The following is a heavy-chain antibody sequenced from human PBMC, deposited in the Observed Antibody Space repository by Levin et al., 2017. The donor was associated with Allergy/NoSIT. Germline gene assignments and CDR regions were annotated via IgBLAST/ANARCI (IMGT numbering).Heavy chain of an antibody. CDR2: ISYDGSNK. CDR3: AKGTPPYSSASGWDY. D-gene: IGHD6-6*01. J-gene: IGHJ4*02. Sequence: PGGSLRLSCAASGFTFSSYGMHWVRQAPGKGLEWVAVISYDGSNKYYADSVKGRFTISRDNSKNTLYLQMNSLRAEDTAVYYCAKGTPPYSSASGWDYWGQGTLVTVSS. V-gene: IGHV3-30*18. CDR1: GFTFSSYG.